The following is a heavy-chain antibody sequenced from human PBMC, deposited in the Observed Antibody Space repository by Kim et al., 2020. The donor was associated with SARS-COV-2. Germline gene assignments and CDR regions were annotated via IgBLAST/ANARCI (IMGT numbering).Heavy chain of an antibody. J-gene: IGHJ4*02. CDR2: ISWNSGSI. CDR3: ARESSGWAVGDY. V-gene: IGHV3-9*01. Sequence: GGSLRLSCAASGFTFGDYAMHWVRQAPGKGLEWVSGISWNSGSIGYADSVKGRFTISRDNAKNSLYLQMNSLRAEDTALYYCARESSGWAVGDYWGQGTLVTVSS. CDR1: GFTFGDYA. D-gene: IGHD6-19*01.